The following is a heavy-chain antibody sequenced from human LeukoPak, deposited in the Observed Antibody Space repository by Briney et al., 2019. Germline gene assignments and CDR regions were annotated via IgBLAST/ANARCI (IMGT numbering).Heavy chain of an antibody. CDR1: GFTFSSYG. V-gene: IGHV3-30*18. J-gene: IGHJ5*02. D-gene: IGHD1-1*01. CDR3: AKDPYSTADGWLDP. Sequence: GGSLRLSCAASGFTFSSYGMHWVRQAPGKGLEWVAAISYDGSNKHYADSVKGRFIISRDNSKNTLYLQMNVLGGEDTAVYYCAKDPYSTADGWLDPWGQGTLVIVSS. CDR2: ISYDGSNK.